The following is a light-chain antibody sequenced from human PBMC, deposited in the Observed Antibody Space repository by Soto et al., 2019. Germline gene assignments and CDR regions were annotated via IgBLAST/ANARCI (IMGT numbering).Light chain of an antibody. CDR3: SSYTSTSTLAV. CDR2: DVN. V-gene: IGLV2-14*03. CDR1: SSDIGGYNY. J-gene: IGLJ2*01. Sequence: QSALTQPASVYGSPGQSITISCTGTSSDIGGYNYVSWYQQHPGKAPKLMIYDVNKRPSGVSNRFSGSKSGNTASLTISGLQAEDEADYYCSSYTSTSTLAVFGGGTKLTVL.